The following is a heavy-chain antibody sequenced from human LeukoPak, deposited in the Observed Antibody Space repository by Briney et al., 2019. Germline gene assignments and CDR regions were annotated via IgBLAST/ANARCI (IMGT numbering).Heavy chain of an antibody. D-gene: IGHD3-3*01. Sequence: GGSLRLSCAASGFTFSDYYMSWIRQAPGKGLEWVSYISSSGSTIYYADSVKGRFTISRDNAKNSLYLQMNSLRAEDTAVYYCARGLRFLEWFPNDVDYWGQGTLVTVSS. CDR1: GFTFSDYY. V-gene: IGHV3-11*04. CDR2: ISSSGSTI. CDR3: ARGLRFLEWFPNDVDY. J-gene: IGHJ4*02.